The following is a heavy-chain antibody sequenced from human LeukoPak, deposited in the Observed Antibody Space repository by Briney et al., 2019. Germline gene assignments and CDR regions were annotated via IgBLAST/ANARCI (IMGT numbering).Heavy chain of an antibody. V-gene: IGHV4-4*07. CDR2: IYTSGST. J-gene: IGHJ4*02. CDR1: GGSISSYY. CDR3: ARTDDFWSGYSFDY. D-gene: IGHD3-3*01. Sequence: SETLSLTCTVSGGSISSYYWSWIRQPAGKGLEWIGRIYTSGSTNYNPSLKSRVTMSVDTSENQFSLKLSSVTAADTAVYYCARTDDFWSGYSFDYWGQGTLVTVSS.